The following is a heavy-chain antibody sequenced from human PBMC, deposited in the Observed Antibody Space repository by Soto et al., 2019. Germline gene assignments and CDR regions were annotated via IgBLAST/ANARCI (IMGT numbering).Heavy chain of an antibody. Sequence: GGSLRLSCAAPGFTFSSYSMNWVRQAPGKGLEWVSSISSSSSYIYYADSVKGRFTISRDNAKNSLYLQMNSLRAEDTAVYYCSSSPGFVHYAFDFWGPGTMVTV. V-gene: IGHV3-21*01. D-gene: IGHD1-1*01. CDR2: ISSSSSYI. CDR1: GFTFSSYS. CDR3: SSSPGFVHYAFDF. J-gene: IGHJ3*01.